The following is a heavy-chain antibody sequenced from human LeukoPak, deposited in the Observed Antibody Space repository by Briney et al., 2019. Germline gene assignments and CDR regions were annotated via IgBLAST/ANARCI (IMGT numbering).Heavy chain of an antibody. J-gene: IGHJ4*02. CDR1: GGAISGGSYY. CDR2: IYTSGST. Sequence: PSETLSLTCTVSGGAISGGSYYWSWIRQPAGKGLEWIGRIYTSGSTNYNPSLKSRVTISVDTSKNHFSLKLTSVTAADTAVYYCAKEGRGLPASTHFDYWGQGTLVTVSS. D-gene: IGHD3-10*01. CDR3: AKEGRGLPASTHFDY. V-gene: IGHV4-61*02.